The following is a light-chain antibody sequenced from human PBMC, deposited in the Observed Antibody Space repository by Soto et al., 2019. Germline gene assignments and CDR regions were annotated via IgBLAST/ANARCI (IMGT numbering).Light chain of an antibody. CDR1: QSVGSY. V-gene: IGKV3-11*01. J-gene: IGKJ4*01. CDR2: DAF. Sequence: EIVLTQSPATLSLSPGERATLSCRASQSVGSYFAWYQQKPGQAPRLLIYDAFSRATGIPARFSGSGSGTDFTLTIGSREPEDFAVYFCQQRSSWPLTFGGGTMVEIK. CDR3: QQRSSWPLT.